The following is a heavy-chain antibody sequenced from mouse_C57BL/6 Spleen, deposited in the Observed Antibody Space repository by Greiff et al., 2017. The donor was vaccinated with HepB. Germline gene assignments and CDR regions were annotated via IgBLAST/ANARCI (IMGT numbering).Heavy chain of an antibody. CDR1: GYTFTSYT. J-gene: IGHJ3*01. CDR3: ATAYGSSPWFAY. V-gene: IGHV1-4*01. Sequence: VQVVESGAELARPGASVKMSCKASGYTFTSYTMHWVKQRPGQGLEWIGYINPSSGYTKYNQKFKDKATLTADKSSSTAYMQLSSLTSEDSAVYYCATAYGSSPWFAYWGQGTLVTVSA. D-gene: IGHD1-1*01. CDR2: INPSSGYT.